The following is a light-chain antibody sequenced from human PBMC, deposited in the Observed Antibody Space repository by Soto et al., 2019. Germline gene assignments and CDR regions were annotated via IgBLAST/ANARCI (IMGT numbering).Light chain of an antibody. Sequence: DIQMTQSPSTLSGSVGDRVTITCRASQTISSWLAWYQQKPGKAPKLLIYKASSLESGVPSRFSGSGSGTDFTLTISSLEPEDFAVYYCQQRSDWPPITFGQGTRLEIK. CDR1: QTISSW. CDR3: QQRSDWPPIT. J-gene: IGKJ5*01. CDR2: KAS. V-gene: IGKV1-5*03.